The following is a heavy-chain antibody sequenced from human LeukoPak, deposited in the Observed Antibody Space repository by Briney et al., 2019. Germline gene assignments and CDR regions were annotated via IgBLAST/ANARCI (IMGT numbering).Heavy chain of an antibody. J-gene: IGHJ4*02. V-gene: IGHV1-2*02. CDR2: INPNSGGT. Sequence: ASVKVSCKASGYTFTGYYMHWVRQAPGQGLEWMGWINPNSGGTNYAQKFQGRVTMTRDTSISTAYMELSRLRSDDTAVYYCARGTVVVVAARGLLDYWGQGTLVTVSS. CDR1: GYTFTGYY. D-gene: IGHD2-15*01. CDR3: ARGTVVVVAARGLLDY.